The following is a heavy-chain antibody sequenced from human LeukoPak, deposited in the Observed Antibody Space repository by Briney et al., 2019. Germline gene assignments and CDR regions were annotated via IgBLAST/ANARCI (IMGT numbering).Heavy chain of an antibody. CDR2: ISSSSSYI. V-gene: IGHV3-21*01. J-gene: IGHJ4*02. Sequence: GGSLRLSCAASGFIFSSYRMRWGRPPPGEGVGCGSTISSSSSYIYYADSVKGRFTISRDNAKNSLYLQMSSLRAEDTAVYYCARDYSSGWSYYFDYWGQGTLVTVSS. CDR1: GFIFSSYR. D-gene: IGHD6-19*01. CDR3: ARDYSSGWSYYFDY.